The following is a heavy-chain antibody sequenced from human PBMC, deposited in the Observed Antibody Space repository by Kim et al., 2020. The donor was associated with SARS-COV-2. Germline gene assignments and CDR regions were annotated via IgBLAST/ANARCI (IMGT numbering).Heavy chain of an antibody. D-gene: IGHD6-19*01. Sequence: NPSLKSRVTISVDTSKNQFSLKLSSVTAADTAVYYCARGIAVAGTYYFDYWGQEPWSPSPQ. CDR3: ARGIAVAGTYYFDY. J-gene: IGHJ4*01. V-gene: IGHV4-59*09.